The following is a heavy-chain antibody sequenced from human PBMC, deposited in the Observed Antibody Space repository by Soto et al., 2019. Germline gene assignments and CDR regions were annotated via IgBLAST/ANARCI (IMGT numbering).Heavy chain of an antibody. CDR3: ARGLGYYNGYFDY. Sequence: QVQLQESGPGLVRPSETLSLTCSVSGGSIRSYCWSWIRQPPGKGLEWIGYIYNIGTTNYNPSLKSRVTIALDTSKNQFSLKLKLASVTAADTAVYYCARGLGYYNGYFDYWGQGALVTVSS. CDR2: IYNIGTT. D-gene: IGHD3-9*01. CDR1: GGSIRSYC. J-gene: IGHJ4*02. V-gene: IGHV4-59*12.